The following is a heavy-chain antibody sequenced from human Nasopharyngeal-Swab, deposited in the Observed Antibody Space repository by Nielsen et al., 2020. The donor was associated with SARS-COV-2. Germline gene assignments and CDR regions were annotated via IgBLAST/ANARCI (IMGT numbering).Heavy chain of an antibody. CDR1: GLTFSSYS. V-gene: IGHV3-48*02. J-gene: IGHJ4*02. D-gene: IGHD3-10*01. CDR3: ARGPLELLWFGELLDY. Sequence: GGSLRLSCAASGLTFSSYSMNWVRQAQGKGLEWVSYISSSSSTIYYADSVKGRFTISRDNAKNSLYLQMNSLRDEDTAVYYCARGPLELLWFGELLDYWGQGTLVTVSS. CDR2: ISSSSSTI.